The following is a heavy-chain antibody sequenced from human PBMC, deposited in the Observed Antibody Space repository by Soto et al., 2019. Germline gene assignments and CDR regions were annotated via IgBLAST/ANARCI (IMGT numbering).Heavy chain of an antibody. D-gene: IGHD2-2*01. J-gene: IGHJ3*02. CDR1: GATFTSYA. CDR3: ARTRSEVLDI. CDR2: LIPIFGTA. Sequence: QVQLVQSGAEVKKTGSSVKVSCKASGATFTSYAITWGRQAPGQGLEWMGGLIPIFGTANYAQKFQGRVTITADESTSTAYMELSSLRSEDTAVYYCARTRSEVLDIWGQGTMVTVSS. V-gene: IGHV1-69*01.